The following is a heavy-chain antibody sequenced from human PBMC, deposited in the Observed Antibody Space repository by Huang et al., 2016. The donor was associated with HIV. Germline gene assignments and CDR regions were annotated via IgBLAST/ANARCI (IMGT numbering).Heavy chain of an antibody. D-gene: IGHD1-1*01. CDR3: ARLWTTRYFDY. J-gene: IGHJ4*02. V-gene: IGHV5-51*01. Sequence: EVQLVQSGAEVKKPGESLKISCKVSGYRFTSYWVGWVRQMPGKGLEGGGISYPGASDTRYSPPFQGQATVAADKSISTAYLRWSSLKASDTAMYYCARLWTTRYFDYWGQGTLVTVTS. CDR1: GYRFTSYW. CDR2: SYPGASDT.